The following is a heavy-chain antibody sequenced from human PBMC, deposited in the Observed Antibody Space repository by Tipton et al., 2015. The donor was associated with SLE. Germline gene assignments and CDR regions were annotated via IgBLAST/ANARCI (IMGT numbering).Heavy chain of an antibody. Sequence: TLSLPCTVSGDFISSRYWNWFRQPPGKGLEWIGYVYYSGSTNYNPSLMSRVTISVDTSKNQFSLKLTSVTAADTAVYYCATARNIFDTFDIWAQGTMVTVSS. D-gene: IGHD2/OR15-2a*01. CDR2: VYYSGST. CDR3: ATARNIFDTFDI. J-gene: IGHJ3*02. CDR1: GDFISSRY. V-gene: IGHV4-59*11.